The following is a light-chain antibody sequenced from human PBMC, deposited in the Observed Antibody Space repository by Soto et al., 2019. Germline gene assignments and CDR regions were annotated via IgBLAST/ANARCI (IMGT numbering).Light chain of an antibody. CDR2: GNY. J-gene: IGLJ2*01. Sequence: QSVLTQPPSVSGAPGQRVTISCIGSSSNIGAVHDVHWYQQLPGTAPKLLICGNYNRPSGVPDRFSGSRSGAAASLAITGLRAEDEADYYCQSYDSSLNVVFGGGTKLTVL. CDR1: SSNIGAVHD. CDR3: QSYDSSLNVV. V-gene: IGLV1-40*01.